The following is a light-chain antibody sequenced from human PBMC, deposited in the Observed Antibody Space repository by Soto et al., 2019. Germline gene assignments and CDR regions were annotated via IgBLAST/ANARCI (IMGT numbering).Light chain of an antibody. CDR3: QRYSNWPLT. CDR1: QSVHSN. J-gene: IGKJ4*01. CDR2: GAS. Sequence: EIVMTQSPATLSVSPGERATLSCRASQSVHSNLAWYQQKPGQAPRLLIYGASTRATGVPARFSGSGSGTEFSITVSSLQSEDFEVYYCQRYSNWPLTFGGGTKVEIK. V-gene: IGKV3-15*01.